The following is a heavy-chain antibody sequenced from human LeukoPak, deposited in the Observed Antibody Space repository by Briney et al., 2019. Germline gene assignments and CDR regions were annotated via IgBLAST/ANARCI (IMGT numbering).Heavy chain of an antibody. D-gene: IGHD3-9*01. CDR1: GYTFTSYG. CDR2: ISAYNGNT. V-gene: IGHV1-18*01. CDR3: ARGDFDWLLYLQH. Sequence: ASVKVSCKASGYTFTSYGISWVRQAPGQGLEWMGWISAYNGNTNYAQKFQGRVTMTRDTSISTAYMELSRLRSDDTAVYYCARGDFDWLLYLQHWGQGTLVTVSS. J-gene: IGHJ1*01.